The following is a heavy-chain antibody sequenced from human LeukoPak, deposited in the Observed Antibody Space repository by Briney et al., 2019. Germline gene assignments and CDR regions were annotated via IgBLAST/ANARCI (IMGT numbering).Heavy chain of an antibody. CDR3: ARGYDGSGYYYRNWYFDL. V-gene: IGHV4-61*02. CDR1: GGSISSSSYY. Sequence: SETLSLTCTVSGGSISSSSYYWSWIRQPAGKGLEWIGRIYTSGSTNYNPSLKSRVTISADTSKNQFSLKLNAVTAADTAVYYCARGYDGSGYYYRNWYFDLWGRGTLVTVSS. CDR2: IYTSGST. J-gene: IGHJ2*01. D-gene: IGHD3-22*01.